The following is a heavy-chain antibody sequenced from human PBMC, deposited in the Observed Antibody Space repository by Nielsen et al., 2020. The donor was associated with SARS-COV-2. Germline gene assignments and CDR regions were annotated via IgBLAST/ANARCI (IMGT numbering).Heavy chain of an antibody. J-gene: IGHJ6*02. CDR2: IYHSGST. D-gene: IGHD3-9*01. Sequence: WIRQPPGKGLEWLGEIYHSGSTNYNPSLKSRLIMSVDKTNNQFSLKLSSVTAADTAVYYCARGQRYYDILTGYYFYYYGMDVWGQGTTVTVSS. V-gene: IGHV4-4*02. CDR3: ARGQRYYDILTGYYFYYYGMDV.